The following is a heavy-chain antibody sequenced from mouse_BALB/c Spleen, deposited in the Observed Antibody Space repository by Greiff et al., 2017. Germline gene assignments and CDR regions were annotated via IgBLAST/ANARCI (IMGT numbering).Heavy chain of an antibody. CDR3: ARSYCGYGAMDY. CDR2: IDPSDSYT. Sequence: VQLQQPGAELVKPGASVKLSCKASGYTFTSYWMHWVKQRPGQGLEWIGEIDPSDSYTNYNQKFKGMATLTVDKSSSTAYMQLSSLTSEDSAVYYCARSYCGYGAMDYWGQGTSVTVSS. J-gene: IGHJ4*01. V-gene: IGHV1-69*02. D-gene: IGHD1-2*01. CDR1: GYTFTSYW.